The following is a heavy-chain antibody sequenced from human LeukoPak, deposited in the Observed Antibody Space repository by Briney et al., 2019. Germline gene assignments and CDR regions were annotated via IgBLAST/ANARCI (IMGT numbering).Heavy chain of an antibody. CDR3: ARVSGSSSWFPHYYYGMDV. V-gene: IGHV4-59*01. CDR2: IYYSGST. CDR1: GGSISSYY. J-gene: IGHJ6*02. Sequence: ETLSLTCTVSGGSISSYYWSWIRQPPGKGLERIGYIYYSGSTNYNPSLKSRVTISVDTSKNQFSLKLSSVTAADTAVYYCARVSGSSSWFPHYYYGMDVWGQGTTVTVSS. D-gene: IGHD6-13*01.